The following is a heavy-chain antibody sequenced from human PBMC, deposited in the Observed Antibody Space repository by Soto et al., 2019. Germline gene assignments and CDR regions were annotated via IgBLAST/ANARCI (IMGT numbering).Heavy chain of an antibody. D-gene: IGHD4-17*01. J-gene: IGHJ4*02. CDR1: GFTFSSYA. V-gene: IGHV3-23*01. Sequence: GGSLRLSCAASGFTFSSYAMSWVRQAPGKGLEWVSAISGSGGSTYYADSVKGRFTISRDNSKNTLYLQMNSLRAEDTAVYYCAKDRPDYGDYVFLSDVNFDYWGQGTLVTVSS. CDR2: ISGSGGST. CDR3: AKDRPDYGDYVFLSDVNFDY.